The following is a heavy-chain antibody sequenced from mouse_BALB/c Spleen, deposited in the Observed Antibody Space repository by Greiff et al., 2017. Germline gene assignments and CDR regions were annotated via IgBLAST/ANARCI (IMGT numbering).Heavy chain of an antibody. CDR1: GYSFTDYI. J-gene: IGHJ2*01. CDR3: ARSPYGNAFDY. D-gene: IGHD2-1*01. V-gene: IGHV1-39*01. Sequence: VQLQQTGPELVKPGASVKISCKASGYSFTDYIMLWVKQSHGKSLEWIGNINPYYGSTSYNLKFKGKATLTVDKSSSTAYMQLNSLTSEDSAVYYCARSPYGNAFDYWGQGTTLTVSS. CDR2: INPYYGST.